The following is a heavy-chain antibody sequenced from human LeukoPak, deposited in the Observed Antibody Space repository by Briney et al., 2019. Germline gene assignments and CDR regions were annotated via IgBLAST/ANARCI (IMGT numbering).Heavy chain of an antibody. CDR1: WGSIRGFY. J-gene: IGHJ4*02. V-gene: IGHV4-59*01. Sequence: KASETPSLTCTVSWGSIRGFYWGWIRQPPREGLEWIGFIYYSGSANYNPSLKSRVTMSVDTSKNQFSLKLSSVTAADTAFYYCARDRDSSGWFDYWGQGTLVTVSS. CDR3: ARDRDSSGWFDY. CDR2: IYYSGSA. D-gene: IGHD6-19*01.